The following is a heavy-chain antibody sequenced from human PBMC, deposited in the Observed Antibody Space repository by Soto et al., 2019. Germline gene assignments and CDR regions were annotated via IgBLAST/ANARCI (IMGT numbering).Heavy chain of an antibody. CDR3: ARKSGSSSPEDY. J-gene: IGHJ4*02. CDR2: IYWNDVK. Sequence: QITLKASGPTLVKPTQTLTLTCTFSGFSLSTSGVGVGWIRQPPGKALEWLALIYWNDVKADSPSLQGRLTISKDTSQSQVVLTITNMDPVDTATYYCARKSGSSSPEDYWGQGTLVTVSS. CDR1: GFSLSTSGVG. D-gene: IGHD6-6*01. V-gene: IGHV2-5*01.